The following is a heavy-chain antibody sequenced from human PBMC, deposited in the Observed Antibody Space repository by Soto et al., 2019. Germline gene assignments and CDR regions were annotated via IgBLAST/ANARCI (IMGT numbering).Heavy chain of an antibody. CDR1: GYSISSGYY. D-gene: IGHD6-13*01. V-gene: IGHV4-38-2*02. CDR2: IYHSGST. Sequence: SETLSLTCAVSGYSISSGYYWGCIRQPPGKGLEWIGSIYHSGSTYYNPSLKSRVTISVDTSKNQFSLKLSSVTAADTAVYYCARDSGSSEYYYYGMDVWGQGTTVTVSS. J-gene: IGHJ6*02. CDR3: ARDSGSSEYYYYGMDV.